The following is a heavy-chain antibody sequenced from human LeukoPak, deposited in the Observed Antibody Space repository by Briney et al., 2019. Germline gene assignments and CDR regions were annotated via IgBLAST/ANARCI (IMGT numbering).Heavy chain of an antibody. Sequence: PGGSLRLSCAASGFTFSGSAMHWVRQASGKGLEWVGRIRSKANSYATAYAASVKGRFTISRDDSKNTAYLQMNSLKTEDTAVYYCRLPYYYGSGSSCGMDVWGQGTTVTVSS. CDR1: GFTFSGSA. CDR3: RLPYYYGSGSSCGMDV. V-gene: IGHV3-73*01. CDR2: IRSKANSYAT. J-gene: IGHJ6*02. D-gene: IGHD3-10*01.